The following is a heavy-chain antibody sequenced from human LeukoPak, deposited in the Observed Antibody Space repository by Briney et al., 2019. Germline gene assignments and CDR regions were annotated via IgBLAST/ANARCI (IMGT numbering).Heavy chain of an antibody. V-gene: IGHV3-30-3*01. CDR1: GFTFSSYA. CDR3: ARDSPRIAAAGLDY. CDR2: ISYDGSNK. J-gene: IGHJ4*02. Sequence: GGSLRLSCAASGFTFSSYAMHWVRQAPGKGLEWVAVISYDGSNKYYADSVKGRFTISRDNSKNTLYLQMNSLRAEDTAVYYCARDSPRIAAAGLDYWGQGTLVTVSS. D-gene: IGHD6-13*01.